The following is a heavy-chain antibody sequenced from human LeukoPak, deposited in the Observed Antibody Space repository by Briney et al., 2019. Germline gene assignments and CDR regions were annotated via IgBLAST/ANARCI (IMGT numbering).Heavy chain of an antibody. CDR1: GFTLCNYA. CDR3: ARDRVGYCSGGTCYSYYFDL. J-gene: IGHJ4*02. CDR2: ISYDGSYE. Sequence: GGSLRPSCAASGFTLCNYAMHWVRQAPGKGLEWGAGISYDGSYEYYAESVKGRLTISRDNSKTTLYLQMNSLRPEDTAVYFCARDRVGYCSGGTCYSYYFDLWGRGTVVSVSS. V-gene: IGHV3-30-3*01. D-gene: IGHD2-15*01.